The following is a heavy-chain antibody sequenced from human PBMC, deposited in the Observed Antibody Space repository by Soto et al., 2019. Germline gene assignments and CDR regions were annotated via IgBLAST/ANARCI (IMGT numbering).Heavy chain of an antibody. CDR1: GFTFGSFD. V-gene: IGHV3-48*02. CDR3: AKGQGGVPHCTHLDY. D-gene: IGHD3-16*01. Sequence: GGSLTLSCAASGFTFGSFDMYWFRLALGRGLEWVAYITSSSDTIYYSDSVKGRFTISRDNGKNSLFLQMNSLRDEDTAVYYFAKGQGGVPHCTHLDYWGKGT. CDR2: ITSSSDTI. J-gene: IGHJ4*02.